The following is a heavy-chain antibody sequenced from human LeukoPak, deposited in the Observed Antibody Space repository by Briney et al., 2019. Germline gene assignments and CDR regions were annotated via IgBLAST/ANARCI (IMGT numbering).Heavy chain of an antibody. D-gene: IGHD1-26*01. CDR3: ARDVDRSYRRALDY. CDR1: GGSFSGYY. Sequence: NASETLSLTCAVYGGSFSGYYWSWIRQPPGKGLEWIGEINHSGSTNYNPSLKSRVTISVDTSKNQFSLKLSSVTAADTAVYYCARDVDRSYRRALDYWGQGTLVTVSS. J-gene: IGHJ4*02. CDR2: INHSGST. V-gene: IGHV4-34*01.